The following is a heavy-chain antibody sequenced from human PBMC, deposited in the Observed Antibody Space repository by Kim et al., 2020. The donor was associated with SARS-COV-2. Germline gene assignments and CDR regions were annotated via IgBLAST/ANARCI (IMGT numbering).Heavy chain of an antibody. CDR2: ISTTAGYT. CDR3: ARVHKSAWYEVDYYYGM. Sequence: GGSLRLSCAASGFSFSDYYMGWVRQTPGKRLEGVSFISTTAGYTNYADFVKGRFTISRDNTQNSLYLQMNSLRGGDTDVYFCARVHKSAWYEVDYYYGM. V-gene: IGHV3-11*06. J-gene: IGHJ6*01. D-gene: IGHD6-19*01. CDR1: GFSFSDYY.